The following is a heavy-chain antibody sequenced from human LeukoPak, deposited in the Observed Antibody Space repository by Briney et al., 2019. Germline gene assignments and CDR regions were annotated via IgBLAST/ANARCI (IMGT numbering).Heavy chain of an antibody. V-gene: IGHV4-39*01. CDR3: ARLDVVPGSITGTTFDY. Sequence: SETLSLTCTVSGGSISSSSYYWGWIRQPPGKGLEWIGSIYYSGSTYYNPSLKSRVTISVDTSKNQFSLKLSSVTAADTAVYYCARLDVVPGSITGTTFDYWGQGTLVTVFS. CDR1: GGSISSSSYY. D-gene: IGHD1-7*01. J-gene: IGHJ4*02. CDR2: IYYSGST.